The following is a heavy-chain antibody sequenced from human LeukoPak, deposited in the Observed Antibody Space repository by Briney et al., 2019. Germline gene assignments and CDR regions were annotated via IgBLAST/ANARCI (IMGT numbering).Heavy chain of an antibody. CDR2: IYYSGIT. CDR3: ARQGSGSRAAFDY. V-gene: IGHV4-59*08. Sequence: SETLSLTCTVSGGSISTFYWSWIRQPPGKGLEWIGYIYYSGITNYNPSLKSRVTISVDTSKNQSSLKLSSVTAADTAVYYCARQGSGSRAAFDYLGQGTLVTVSS. D-gene: IGHD1-26*01. CDR1: GGSISTFY. J-gene: IGHJ4*02.